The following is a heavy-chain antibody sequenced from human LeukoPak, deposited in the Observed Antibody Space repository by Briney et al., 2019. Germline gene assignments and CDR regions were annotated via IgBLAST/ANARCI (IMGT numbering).Heavy chain of an antibody. CDR1: GGSIRSYY. Sequence: PSGSLSLTCTVSGGSIRSYYWSWIRQPPGQGLEWIGYIYHNGSTNCIPSLKSRVSISVDTSKNQFSLKLSSVTAADTAVYYCARTGSTVTMLYPFDHWGQGTLVT. J-gene: IGHJ4*02. CDR3: ARTGSTVTMLYPFDH. CDR2: IYHNGST. D-gene: IGHD4-17*01. V-gene: IGHV4-59*01.